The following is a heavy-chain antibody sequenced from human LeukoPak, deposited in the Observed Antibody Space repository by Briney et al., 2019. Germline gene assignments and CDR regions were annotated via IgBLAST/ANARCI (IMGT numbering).Heavy chain of an antibody. Sequence: SQTLSLTCTVSGGSISSGGYYWSWIRQHPGKGLEWIGYIYYSGSTYYNPSLKSRVTISVDPSKNQFSLKLSSVTAADTAVYYCARVPVLRYFDWSTSAWYFDLWGGGTLDPV. CDR3: ARVPVLRYFDWSTSAWYFDL. CDR2: IYYSGST. J-gene: IGHJ2*01. CDR1: GGSISSGGYY. V-gene: IGHV4-31*03. D-gene: IGHD3-9*01.